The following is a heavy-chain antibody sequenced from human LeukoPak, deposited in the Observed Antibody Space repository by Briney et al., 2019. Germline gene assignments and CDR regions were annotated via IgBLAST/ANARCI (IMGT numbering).Heavy chain of an antibody. CDR3: AGAYYDILTP. Sequence: PSETLSLTCAVYGGSFSGYYWSWIRQPPGKGLEWIGEINHSGSTYYNPSLKSRVTISVDTSKNQFSLKLSSVTAADTAVYYCAGAYYDILTPWGQGTLVTVSS. CDR1: GGSFSGYY. CDR2: INHSGST. V-gene: IGHV4-34*01. J-gene: IGHJ5*02. D-gene: IGHD3-9*01.